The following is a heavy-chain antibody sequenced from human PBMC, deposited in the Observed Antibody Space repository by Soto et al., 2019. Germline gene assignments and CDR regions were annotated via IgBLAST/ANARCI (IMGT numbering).Heavy chain of an antibody. CDR1: GFTLSNYW. Sequence: PXASLRLSCAASGFTLSNYWMTWVRQAPGKGLEWVANINKDGSQKNYVDSVKGRFTIARDNGQNSLSLQMNSLRVEDTAVYYCVRELGLAYWGQGALVTVSS. V-gene: IGHV3-7*03. CDR3: VRELGLAY. D-gene: IGHD7-27*01. CDR2: INKDGSQK. J-gene: IGHJ4*02.